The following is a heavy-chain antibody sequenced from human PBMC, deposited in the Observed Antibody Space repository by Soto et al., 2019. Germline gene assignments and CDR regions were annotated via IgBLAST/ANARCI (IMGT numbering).Heavy chain of an antibody. J-gene: IGHJ6*02. V-gene: IGHV3-33*01. CDR2: LWYDGSNK. CDR1: GFTFSSHG. CDR3: ARDLGDRSSWYPYYYYGMDV. D-gene: IGHD6-13*01. Sequence: GGSLRLSCAASGFTFSSHGMHWVRQAPGKGLEWVAVLWYDGSNKYYADSVKGRFTISRDNSKNTLYLQMNSLRAEDTAVYYCARDLGDRSSWYPYYYYGMDVWGQGTTVTVSS.